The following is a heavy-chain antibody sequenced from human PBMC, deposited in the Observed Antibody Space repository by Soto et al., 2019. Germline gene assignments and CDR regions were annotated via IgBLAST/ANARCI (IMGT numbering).Heavy chain of an antibody. CDR3: ASLNNWSSGDGRIDV. CDR2: IMPLYAKP. V-gene: IGHV1-69*01. D-gene: IGHD1-26*01. J-gene: IGHJ6*02. CDR1: GGTFNTYT. Sequence: QVQLVQSGAEVKKPGSSVKVSCKASGGTFNTYTISWVRQVPGQGLEWMGGIMPLYAKPTYAQTFQGRLTIAEDEYTSTVYMELSSLRSEDTALYYCASLNNWSSGDGRIDVWGRGTAVSVSS.